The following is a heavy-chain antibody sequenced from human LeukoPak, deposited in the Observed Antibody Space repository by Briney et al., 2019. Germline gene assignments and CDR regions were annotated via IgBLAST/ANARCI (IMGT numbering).Heavy chain of an antibody. CDR3: ARAPHYYGPGSYWNADY. V-gene: IGHV3-23*01. CDR2: ISGSGGST. Sequence: PGGSLRLSCAASGFTFSSYAMSWVRQAPGKGLEWVSAISGSGGSTYYADSVKGRFTISRDNSKNTLYLQMNSLRAEDTAVYYCARAPHYYGPGSYWNADYWGQGTLVTVSS. CDR1: GFTFSSYA. D-gene: IGHD3-10*01. J-gene: IGHJ4*02.